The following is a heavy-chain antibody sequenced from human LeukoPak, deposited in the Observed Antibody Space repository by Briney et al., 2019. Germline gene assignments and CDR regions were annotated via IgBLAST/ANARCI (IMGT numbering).Heavy chain of an antibody. CDR2: IYYGGST. V-gene: IGHV4-59*08. CDR3: ARGVKIEYSSSSRNWFFDL. D-gene: IGHD6-6*01. CDR1: GGSISSYY. Sequence: SETLSLTCTVSGGSISSYYWSWIWQPPGEGLEWIGYIYYGGSTNYNPSLKSRVTMSVDTSKKQFSLKLRSVTAADTAVYYCARGVKIEYSSSSRNWFFDLWGRGTLVTVSS. J-gene: IGHJ2*01.